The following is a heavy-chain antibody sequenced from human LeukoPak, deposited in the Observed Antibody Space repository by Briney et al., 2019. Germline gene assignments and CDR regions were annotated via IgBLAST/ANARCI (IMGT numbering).Heavy chain of an antibody. V-gene: IGHV3-23*01. CDR1: GFTFSNYA. Sequence: SGGSLRLSCEASGFTFSNYAMNWVRQAPGKGLEWVSSISGSGETTYYADSMKGRFTISRDNAKNTLYLQMNSLRAEDTAVYYCARDWYHAIDYWGQGTLVTVSS. J-gene: IGHJ4*02. CDR2: ISGSGETT. CDR3: ARDWYHAIDY. D-gene: IGHD2-2*01.